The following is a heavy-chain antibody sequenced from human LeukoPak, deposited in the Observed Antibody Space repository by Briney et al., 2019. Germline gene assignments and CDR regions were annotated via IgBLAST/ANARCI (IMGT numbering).Heavy chain of an antibody. J-gene: IGHJ6*03. D-gene: IGHD2-2*02. CDR1: EYTFTGNY. CDR3: ARSPCGSTSCYIGYYYYYYMDV. CDR2: INPNSGGT. Sequence: ASVKVSCKASEYTFTGNYMHWVRQAPGQGLEWMGWINPNSGGTNYAQKFQGRVTMTRDTSISTAYMELSRLRSDDTAVYYCARSPCGSTSCYIGYYYYYYMDVWGKGTTVTVSS. V-gene: IGHV1-2*02.